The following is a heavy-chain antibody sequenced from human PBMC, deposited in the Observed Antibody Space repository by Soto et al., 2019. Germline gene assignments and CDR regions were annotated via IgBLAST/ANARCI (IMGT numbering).Heavy chain of an antibody. J-gene: IGHJ4*02. Sequence: QVHLQQWGAGLLRPSETLSLTCAVYGGSFSGYYWSWIRQPPGKGLEWIGEINHSGSTTYNPSLKSRVIISIDTPKNQFSLKLSSVTAADTAVYYCASSHSLTNFGVVAGRLYYWGQGTPVTVSS. CDR1: GGSFSGYY. CDR2: INHSGST. D-gene: IGHD3-3*01. CDR3: ASSHSLTNFGVVAGRLYY. V-gene: IGHV4-34*01.